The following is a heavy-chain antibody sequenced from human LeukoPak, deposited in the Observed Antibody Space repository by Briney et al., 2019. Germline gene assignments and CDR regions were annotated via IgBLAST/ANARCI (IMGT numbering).Heavy chain of an antibody. CDR2: ISSSSSYI. V-gene: IGHV3-21*01. Sequence: GGTLTLSCAASGFTFSSYSKNWVRHAPARGMEWVSSISSSSSYIYYADSVKRRLSISRDNAKNSMYPQMNRVRAEDTAVYYRARVRHCGDSYLDYWGQETLVTVSS. CDR1: GFTFSSYS. D-gene: IGHD4-17*01. CDR3: ARVRHCGDSYLDY. J-gene: IGHJ4*02.